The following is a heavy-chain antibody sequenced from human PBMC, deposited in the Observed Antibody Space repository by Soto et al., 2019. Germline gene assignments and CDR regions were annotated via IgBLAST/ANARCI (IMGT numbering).Heavy chain of an antibody. CDR1: GDSDSSNSAA. D-gene: IGHD6-19*01. V-gene: IGHV6-1*01. Sequence: SPTLSLPCVISGDSDSSNSAAWNWIRQSPSRGLEWLGRTYYRSKWYNDYAVSVKSRITINPDTSKNQFSLQLNSVTPEDTAVYYCARVEAVAGNYYYYGMDVWGQGTTVTVSS. CDR3: ARVEAVAGNYYYYGMDV. J-gene: IGHJ6*02. CDR2: TYYRSKWYN.